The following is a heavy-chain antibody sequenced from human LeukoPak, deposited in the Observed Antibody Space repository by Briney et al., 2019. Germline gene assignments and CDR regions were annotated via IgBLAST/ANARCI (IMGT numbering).Heavy chain of an antibody. CDR3: ARDQYYDSSGYHYY. CDR2: IYSGGST. V-gene: IGHV3-66*01. J-gene: IGHJ4*02. D-gene: IGHD3-22*01. Sequence: GGSLRLSCAASGFTVSSNYMSWVRQAPGKGLEWVSVIYSGGSTYYADSVKGRFTISRDNSKNTLYLQMNSLRAEDTAVYYCARDQYYDSSGYHYYWGQGTLVTVSS. CDR1: GFTVSSNY.